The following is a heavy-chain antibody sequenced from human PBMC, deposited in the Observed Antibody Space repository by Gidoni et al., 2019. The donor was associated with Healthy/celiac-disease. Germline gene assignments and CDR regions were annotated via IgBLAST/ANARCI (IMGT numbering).Heavy chain of an antibody. V-gene: IGHV3-30*18. D-gene: IGHD2-15*01. CDR3: ANRVVVVPATGGGEDYFDI. CDR2: ISYDGSNK. Sequence: QVQLVESGGGVVQPGRSLRFSCAASGFTFSSYGMRWVRQAPGKGLKWVEVISYDGSNKYFEDSVKGRFTISRDNSENTQYLQMNSLRAEDTAVYDGANRVVVVPATGGGEDYFDIWGHGTMVTVSS. J-gene: IGHJ3*02. CDR1: GFTFSSYG.